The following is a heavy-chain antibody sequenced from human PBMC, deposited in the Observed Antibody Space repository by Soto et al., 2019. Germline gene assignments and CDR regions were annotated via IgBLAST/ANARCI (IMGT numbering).Heavy chain of an antibody. CDR3: ARDVSRDSSAQGWFDP. CDR1: GFTFRSFT. V-gene: IGHV3-21*01. D-gene: IGHD6-19*01. J-gene: IGHJ5*02. Sequence: GGSLRLSCAASGFTFRSFTMNWVRQAPGKGLEWVSTISSNSAYIYYTDALRGRFTISRDNAKNSLHLQMNSLRAEDTAVYYCARDVSRDSSAQGWFDPWGPGTMVTVYS. CDR2: ISSNSAYI.